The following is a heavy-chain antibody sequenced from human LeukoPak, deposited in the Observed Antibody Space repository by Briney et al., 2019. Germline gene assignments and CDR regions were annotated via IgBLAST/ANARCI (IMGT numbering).Heavy chain of an antibody. CDR3: ARGPYIVVVPAAMESPEYYYYGMDV. D-gene: IGHD2-2*01. CDR1: GYTFTSYG. J-gene: IGHJ6*02. CDR2: ISAYNGNT. V-gene: IGHV1-18*01. Sequence: ASVKVSCKASGYTFTSYGISWVRQAPGQGLEWMGWISAYNGNTNYAQKLQGRVTMTTDTSTSTAYMELRSLRSDDTAVYYCARGPYIVVVPAAMESPEYYYYGMDVRGQGTTVTVSS.